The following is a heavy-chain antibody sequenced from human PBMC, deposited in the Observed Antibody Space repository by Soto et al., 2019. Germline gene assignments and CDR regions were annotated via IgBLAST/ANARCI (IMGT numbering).Heavy chain of an antibody. Sequence: QVQLVESGGGVVQPGRSLRLSCAASGFTFSSYGMHWVRQAPGKGLEWVAVISYDGSNKYYADSVKGRFTISRDNSKNTLYLQMNSLRAEDTAVYYCAKDGGYSSGWYVIPMPYYFDYWGQGTLVTVSS. CDR3: AKDGGYSSGWYVIPMPYYFDY. CDR2: ISYDGSNK. J-gene: IGHJ4*02. CDR1: GFTFSSYG. D-gene: IGHD6-19*01. V-gene: IGHV3-30*18.